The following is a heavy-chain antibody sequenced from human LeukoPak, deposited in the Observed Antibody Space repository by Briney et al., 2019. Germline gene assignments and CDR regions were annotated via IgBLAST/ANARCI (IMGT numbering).Heavy chain of an antibody. V-gene: IGHV4-39*01. CDR1: GGSVSSAICY. Sequence: QTSETLSLTCTVSGGSVSSAICYWVWIRHRPGKVLKWIGNFRYSGYTYYNPSLKSRVSMSVDKSKTQFSLKLTSVTATDTAVYYCARHEAAVDTGFDFWGQGTLVTVSS. J-gene: IGHJ4*02. D-gene: IGHD1-14*01. CDR2: FRYSGYT. CDR3: ARHEAAVDTGFDF.